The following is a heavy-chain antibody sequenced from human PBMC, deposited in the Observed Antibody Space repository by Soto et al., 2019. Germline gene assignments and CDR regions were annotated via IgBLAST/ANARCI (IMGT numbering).Heavy chain of an antibody. Sequence: SVKVSCKASGFTFTSSAVQWVRQARGQRLEWIGWIVVGSGHTSYAQKFPERVTITRDMSTSTAYMELSSLRSEDTDVYYCAAQGWELRPSYCHYWGQGTRGTVSS. CDR3: AAQGWELRPSYCHY. V-gene: IGHV1-58*01. D-gene: IGHD1-26*01. CDR1: GFTFTSSA. CDR2: IVVGSGHT. J-gene: IGHJ4*02.